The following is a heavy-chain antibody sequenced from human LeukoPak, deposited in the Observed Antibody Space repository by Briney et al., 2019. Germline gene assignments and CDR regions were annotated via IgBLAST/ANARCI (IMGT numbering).Heavy chain of an antibody. D-gene: IGHD1-26*01. V-gene: IGHV3-72*01. J-gene: IGHJ3*01. CDR3: AKDDLSGSGTWYVFDV. CDR2: SRNKANSYTT. Sequence: GGSLRLSCAASGFTLSDHYMGWARQAPGKGLEWVGRSRNKANSYTTGYAASVKGRFTISRDDSKNSMSLQMNSLKTEDTAVYYCAKDDLSGSGTWYVFDVWGQGTMVIVSS. CDR1: GFTLSDHY.